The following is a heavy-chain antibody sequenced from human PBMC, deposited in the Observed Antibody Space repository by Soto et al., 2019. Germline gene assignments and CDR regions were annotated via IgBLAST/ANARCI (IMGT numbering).Heavy chain of an antibody. CDR2: VRSKAKNYAT. CDR3: TAGSSYT. CDR1: GFSFSGSD. Sequence: VQLVESGGGLVQPGGSLKLSCAGYGFSFSGSDIHWVRQASGKGLEWVGRVRSKAKNYATAYDVSVKGRFTISRADSKKMAYLQMNSLRTEDTALYYCTAGSSYTWGQGTLVTVSS. J-gene: IGHJ5*02. V-gene: IGHV3-73*01. D-gene: IGHD1-26*01.